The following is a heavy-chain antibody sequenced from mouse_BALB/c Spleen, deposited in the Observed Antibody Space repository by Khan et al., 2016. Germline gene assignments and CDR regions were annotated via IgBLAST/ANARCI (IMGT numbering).Heavy chain of an antibody. CDR3: ALDGSWFAY. V-gene: IGHV14-1*02. CDR1: GFNIKDYY. D-gene: IGHD2-3*01. Sequence: VQLKQSGAELVRPGALVKLSCKASGFNIKDYYMHWVKQRPEQGLEWIGWIDPENGNTIYDPKFQGKASITADTSSNTAYLQLSSLTSEDTDVYYCALDGSWFAYWGQGTLVTVSA. CDR2: IDPENGNT. J-gene: IGHJ3*01.